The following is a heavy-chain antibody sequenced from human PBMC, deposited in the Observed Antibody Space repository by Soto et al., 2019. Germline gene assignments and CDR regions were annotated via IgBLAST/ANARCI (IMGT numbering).Heavy chain of an antibody. CDR2: IYYSGST. Sequence: SETLSLTCTVSGGSISSYYWSWIRQPPGKGLEWIGYIYYSGSTNYNPSLKSRFTISVDTSKNHFSLKLSSVTAADTAVYYCARGRAGNWFDPWGQGTLVTVSS. CDR1: GGSISSYY. CDR3: ARGRAGNWFDP. V-gene: IGHV4-59*01. J-gene: IGHJ5*02.